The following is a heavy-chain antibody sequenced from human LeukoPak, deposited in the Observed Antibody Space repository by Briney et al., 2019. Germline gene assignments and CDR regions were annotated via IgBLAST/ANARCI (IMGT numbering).Heavy chain of an antibody. Sequence: GGSLRLSCAASGFTFSSYWMHWVRQVPGKGLVWVSRINSDGNSTSYADSVKGRFTISRDNAKNTLFLQMNSLRAEDTAMYYCARGITFGGIIDNFDYWGQGTLVTVSS. V-gene: IGHV3-74*01. D-gene: IGHD3-16*02. J-gene: IGHJ4*02. CDR3: ARGITFGGIIDNFDY. CDR2: INSDGNST. CDR1: GFTFSSYW.